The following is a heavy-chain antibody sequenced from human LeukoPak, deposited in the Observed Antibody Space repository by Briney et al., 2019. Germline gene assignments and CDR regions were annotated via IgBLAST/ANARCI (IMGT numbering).Heavy chain of an antibody. Sequence: PGGSLRLSCAASGFTFSSYWMHWVRQAPGKGRVWVSRINNDGSSTSYADSVKGRFTISRDNAKNSLYLQMNSLRAEDTALYYCAKDKRSGCSGGSCYGMDVWGQGTTVTVSS. V-gene: IGHV3-74*01. CDR3: AKDKRSGCSGGSCYGMDV. CDR2: INNDGSST. J-gene: IGHJ6*02. CDR1: GFTFSSYW. D-gene: IGHD2-15*01.